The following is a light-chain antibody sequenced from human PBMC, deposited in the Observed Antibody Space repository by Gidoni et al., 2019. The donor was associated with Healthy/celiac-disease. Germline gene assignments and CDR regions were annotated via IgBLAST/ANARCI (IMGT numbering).Light chain of an antibody. CDR3: QQYNNWPALT. J-gene: IGKJ4*01. CDR2: GAS. V-gene: IGKV3-15*01. CDR1: QSVSSN. Sequence: EIVMTQSPATLSVSPGERATLSCSASQSVSSNLAWYQQKPGQAPRHLIYGASTRATGIPARFSGSGYGTEFTLTISSLQSEDFAVYYCQQYNNWPALTFGGGTKVEIK.